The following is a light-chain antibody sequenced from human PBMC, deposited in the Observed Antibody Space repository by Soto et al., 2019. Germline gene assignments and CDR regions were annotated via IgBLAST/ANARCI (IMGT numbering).Light chain of an antibody. CDR3: QQRSNWPPIT. CDR1: QSVRSY. Sequence: EIVLTQSPATLSLSPWERATLSCRASQSVRSYLAWYQQNPCQAPRLLIYDASNRATGIQARFSGSGSGPDFTLTLSSLEPEDFAVYYCQQRSNWPPITFGQGTRLEI. J-gene: IGKJ5*01. CDR2: DAS. V-gene: IGKV3-11*01.